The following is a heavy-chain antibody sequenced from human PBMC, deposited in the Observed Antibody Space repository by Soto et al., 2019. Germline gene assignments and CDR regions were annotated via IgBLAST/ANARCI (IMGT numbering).Heavy chain of an antibody. CDR3: AKGSYDSSGYAPY. J-gene: IGHJ4*02. CDR1: GFTFSSYA. CDR2: ISGSGGST. V-gene: IGHV3-23*01. Sequence: GESLKISCAASGFTFSSYAMSWVRQAPGKGLEWVSAISGSGGSTYYADSVKGRFTISRDNSKNTLYLQMNSLRAEDTAVYYCAKGSYDSSGYAPYWGQGTLVTVSS. D-gene: IGHD3-22*01.